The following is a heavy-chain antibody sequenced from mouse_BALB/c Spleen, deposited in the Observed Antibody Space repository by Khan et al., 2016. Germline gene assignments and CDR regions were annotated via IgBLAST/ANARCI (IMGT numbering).Heavy chain of an antibody. CDR2: IDPYDSET. J-gene: IGHJ2*01. CDR3: ARESKVFDY. V-gene: IGHV1-52*01. Sequence: QVQLQQPGAELVRPGASVKLSCKASGHPFTTYWMNWFKQRPEQGLEWIGRIDPYDSETHYDQKFKDKAIFTVDKSSSTAYMQFSSLTSEGSAVYCCARESKVFDYWGQGTTLTVSS. D-gene: IGHD6-2*01. CDR1: GHPFTTYW.